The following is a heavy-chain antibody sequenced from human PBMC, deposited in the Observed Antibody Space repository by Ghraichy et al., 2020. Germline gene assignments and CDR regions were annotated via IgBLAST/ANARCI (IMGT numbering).Heavy chain of an antibody. Sequence: ASVKVSCKASGYTFNRYGFGWVRQAPGQGLEWMGWISGFNGNTNSAQKVQDRVILTIDSDASTSYMELRNLTSDDTAVYYCARCRGISMAGSYEYWGQGTLVTVTS. CDR1: GYTFNRYG. J-gene: IGHJ4*02. V-gene: IGHV1-18*01. D-gene: IGHD6-19*01. CDR3: ARCRGISMAGSYEY. CDR2: ISGFNGNT.